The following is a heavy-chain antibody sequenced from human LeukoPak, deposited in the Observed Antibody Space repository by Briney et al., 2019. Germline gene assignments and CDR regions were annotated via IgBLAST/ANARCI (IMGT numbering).Heavy chain of an antibody. V-gene: IGHV3-7*03. Sequence: GGSLRLSCAAAGFTFSSYWMTWVRQAPGKGLEWVANINEDGSEMYHVDSVKGRFTIYRDNTKNSLFLQMNSLRAEDTAVYYCARGVYALDIWGQGTMVTVSS. CDR2: INEDGSEM. CDR3: ARGVYALDI. CDR1: GFTFSSYW. J-gene: IGHJ3*02.